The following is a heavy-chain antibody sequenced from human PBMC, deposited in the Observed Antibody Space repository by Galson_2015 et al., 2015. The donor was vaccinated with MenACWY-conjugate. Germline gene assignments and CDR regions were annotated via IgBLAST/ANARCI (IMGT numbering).Heavy chain of an antibody. J-gene: IGHJ6*03. V-gene: IGHV3-48*01. CDR3: ARSRYCSGGSCYSYYYYYMDV. CDR1: GFSFSSNS. CDR2: ISSSSRTI. Sequence: SLRLSCAASGFSFSSNSMHWVRQAPGKGLEWVSYISSSSRTIYYADSVKGRFTISRDNAKNSLYLQMNSLRAEDTAVYYCARSRYCSGGSCYSYYYYYMDVWGKGTTVTVSS. D-gene: IGHD2-15*01.